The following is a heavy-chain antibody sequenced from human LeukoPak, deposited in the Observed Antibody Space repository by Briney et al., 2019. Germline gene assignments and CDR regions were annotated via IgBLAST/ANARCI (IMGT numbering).Heavy chain of an antibody. CDR3: ARGSYYDSSGYYYEYFQH. V-gene: IGHV1-18*01. CDR2: ISAYNGNT. CDR1: GYTFTGYG. D-gene: IGHD3-22*01. J-gene: IGHJ1*01. Sequence: ASVKVSCKASGYTFTGYGISWVRQAPGQGLEWMGWISAYNGNTNYAQKLQGRVTMTTDTSTSTAYMELRSLRSDDTAVYYCARGSYYDSSGYYYEYFQHWGQGTLVTVSS.